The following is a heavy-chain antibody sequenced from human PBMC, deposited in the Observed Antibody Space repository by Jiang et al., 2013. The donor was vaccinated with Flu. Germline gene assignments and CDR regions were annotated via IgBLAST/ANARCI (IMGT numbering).Heavy chain of an antibody. CDR2: IYWDDDK. J-gene: IGHJ4*02. D-gene: IGHD3-10*01. Sequence: KPTQTLTLTCTFSGFSLSTSGVGVGWIRQPPGKALEWLALIYWDDDKRYSPSLKSRLTITKDTSKNQVVLTMTNMDPVDTATYYCARLRHYYGFGELLVTGYFDYVGPREPVVHRLL. V-gene: IGHV2-5*02. CDR1: GFSLSTSGVG. CDR3: ARLRHYYGFGELLVTGYFDY.